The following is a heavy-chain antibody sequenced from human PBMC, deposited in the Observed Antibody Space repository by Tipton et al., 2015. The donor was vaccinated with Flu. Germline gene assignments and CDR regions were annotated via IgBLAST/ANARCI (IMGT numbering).Heavy chain of an antibody. Sequence: TLSLTCAVYGGSFSGYYWSWIRQPPGKGLEWIGEINHSGSTNYNPSLKSRVTISVDTSKNQFSLKLSSVTAADTAVYYCARGSRLSRSSYSSSWSRSRRYFDYWGQGTLVTVSS. CDR1: GGSFSGYY. J-gene: IGHJ4*02. V-gene: IGHV4-34*01. CDR3: ARGSRLSRSSYSSSWSRSRRYFDY. CDR2: INHSGST. D-gene: IGHD6-13*01.